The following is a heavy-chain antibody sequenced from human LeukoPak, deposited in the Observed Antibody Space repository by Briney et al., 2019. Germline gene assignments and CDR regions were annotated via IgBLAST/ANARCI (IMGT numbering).Heavy chain of an antibody. Sequence: GGSLRLSCTGSGFTFGDYAMSWVRQAPGKGLEWVCFFGSKTFGGTTEYAVSVKGKFTLSRDDSKSIAYLQMHRLKTEHTAVYYCSRDLIAVAENYYYYAMDVWGQGTTVTVSS. CDR3: SRDLIAVAENYYYYAMDV. V-gene: IGHV3-49*04. CDR1: GFTFGDYA. CDR2: FGSKTFGGTT. D-gene: IGHD6-19*01. J-gene: IGHJ6*02.